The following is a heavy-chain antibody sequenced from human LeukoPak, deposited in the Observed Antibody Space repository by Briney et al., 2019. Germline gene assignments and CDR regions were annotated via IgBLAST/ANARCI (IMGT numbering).Heavy chain of an antibody. D-gene: IGHD3-9*01. CDR1: GGSFSGYY. Sequence: SETLSLTCAVYGGSFSGYYWSWIRQPPGKGLEWIGEINHSGSTNYNPSLKSRVTISVDTSKNQFSLKLSSVTAADTAVYYCARGSRYDILGCYYMDVWGKGTTVTVSS. V-gene: IGHV4-34*01. J-gene: IGHJ6*03. CDR2: INHSGST. CDR3: ARGSRYDILGCYYMDV.